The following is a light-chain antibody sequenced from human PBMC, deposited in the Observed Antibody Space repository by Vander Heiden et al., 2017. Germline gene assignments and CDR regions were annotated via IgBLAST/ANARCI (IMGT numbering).Light chain of an antibody. Sequence: EIVLSQSPGILSLSPGERATLSCRASQSVSSSYLAWYKQKPGQATRLVIYGASSRATGIPERFSGSGSGTDFTLTISRLEPEDFEVYYCQQYGSSPPYTFGQGTKLEIK. CDR1: QSVSSSY. V-gene: IGKV3-20*01. J-gene: IGKJ2*01. CDR3: QQYGSSPPYT. CDR2: GAS.